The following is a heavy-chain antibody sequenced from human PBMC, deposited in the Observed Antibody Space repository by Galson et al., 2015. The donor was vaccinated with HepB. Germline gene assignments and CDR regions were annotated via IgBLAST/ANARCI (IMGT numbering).Heavy chain of an antibody. Sequence: SLRLSCAASGFTFDDYAMHWVRQAPGKGLEWVSGISWNSGSKGYAVSVKGRFTISRDNAKNSLYLQMNSLRAEDTALYYCAKDRPRYASGRYGMDVWGQGTTVTVSS. J-gene: IGHJ6*02. CDR2: ISWNSGSK. V-gene: IGHV3-9*01. CDR1: GFTFDDYA. CDR3: AKDRPRYASGRYGMDV. D-gene: IGHD3-16*01.